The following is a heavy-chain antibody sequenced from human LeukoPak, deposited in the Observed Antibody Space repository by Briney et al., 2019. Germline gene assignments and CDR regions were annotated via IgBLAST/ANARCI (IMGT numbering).Heavy chain of an antibody. Sequence: PSETLSLTCTVSGGSISSHYWSWIRQPPGKGLEWIGYIYYSGSTNYNPSLKSRVTISVDTSKNQFSLKLSSVTAADTAVYYCARGSYYYGSGSYRFDYWGQGTLVTVSS. D-gene: IGHD3-10*01. CDR1: GGSISSHY. J-gene: IGHJ4*02. V-gene: IGHV4-59*11. CDR3: ARGSYYYGSGSYRFDY. CDR2: IYYSGST.